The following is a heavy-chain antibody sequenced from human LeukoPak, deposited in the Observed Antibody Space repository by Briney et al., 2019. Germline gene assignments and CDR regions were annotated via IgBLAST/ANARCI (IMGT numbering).Heavy chain of an antibody. Sequence: PSETLSLTCTVSGASVSGKFWSWIRHSPGNGLEWIGLIYYSGSTKFNPSLKSRVAMSVDPSNNQFSLSLNSVTTTDTAVYFCVGGGDWLPEYWGRGTLVTVSS. J-gene: IGHJ2*01. CDR3: VGGGDWLPEY. D-gene: IGHD3/OR15-3a*01. CDR2: IYYSGST. CDR1: GASVSGKF. V-gene: IGHV4-59*02.